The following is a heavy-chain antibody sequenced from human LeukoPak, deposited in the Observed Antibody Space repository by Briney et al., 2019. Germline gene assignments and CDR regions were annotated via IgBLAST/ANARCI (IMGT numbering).Heavy chain of an antibody. J-gene: IGHJ6*04. Sequence: GGSLRLSCAASGFTFSSYAMHWVRQAPGKGLEWVAVISYDRSNKYYADSVKGRFTISRDNSKNTLYLQMNSLRAEDTAVYYCARGSLYGSGSYLLYYYGMDVWGKGTTVTVSS. CDR1: GFTFSSYA. V-gene: IGHV3-30*04. CDR2: ISYDRSNK. D-gene: IGHD3-10*01. CDR3: ARGSLYGSGSYLLYYYGMDV.